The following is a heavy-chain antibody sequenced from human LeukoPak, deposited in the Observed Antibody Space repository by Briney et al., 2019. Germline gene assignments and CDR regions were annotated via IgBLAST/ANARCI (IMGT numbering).Heavy chain of an antibody. V-gene: IGHV3-23*01. CDR3: AKGGVDTAMVTAYYYYGMDV. CDR2: ISGSGGST. J-gene: IGHJ6*02. Sequence: GGSLRLSCAASGFTFSGYAMSWVRQAPGKGLEWVSAISGSGGSTYYADSVKGRFTISRDNSKNTLYLQMNSLRAEDTAVYYCAKGGVDTAMVTAYYYYGMDVWGQGTTVTVSS. D-gene: IGHD5-18*01. CDR1: GFTFSGYA.